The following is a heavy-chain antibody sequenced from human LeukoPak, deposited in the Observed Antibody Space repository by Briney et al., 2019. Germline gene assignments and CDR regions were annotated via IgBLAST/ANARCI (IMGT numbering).Heavy chain of an antibody. CDR2: ISGSGGST. CDR3: AKVDGYNTQRYDY. V-gene: IGHV3-23*01. CDR1: GFTFASHA. D-gene: IGHD5-24*01. Sequence: PGGSLRLSCAASGFTFASHAMRWVRQAPGKGLEWVSAISGSGGSTYYADSVKGRFTISRDNSKNTLYLQMNSLRAEDTAVYYCAKVDGYNTQRYDYWGQGTLVTVSS. J-gene: IGHJ4*02.